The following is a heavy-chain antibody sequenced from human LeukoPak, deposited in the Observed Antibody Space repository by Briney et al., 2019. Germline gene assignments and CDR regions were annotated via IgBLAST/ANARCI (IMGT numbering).Heavy chain of an antibody. J-gene: IGHJ4*02. D-gene: IGHD6-6*01. CDR1: GGTFSSYA. Sequence: ASVKVSCKASGGTFSSYAISWVRQAPGQGLEWMGIINPSGGNTNYAQKFQGRVTMTRDTSTSTVHMELSSLRSEDTAVYYCARAYSSSSPFDYWGQGTPVTVSS. CDR3: ARAYSSSSPFDY. V-gene: IGHV1-46*01. CDR2: INPSGGNT.